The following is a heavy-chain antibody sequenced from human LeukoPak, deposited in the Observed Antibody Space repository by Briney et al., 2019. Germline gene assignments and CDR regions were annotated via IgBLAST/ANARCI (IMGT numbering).Heavy chain of an antibody. D-gene: IGHD4-17*01. CDR3: ARAPRTTVTHSIDY. J-gene: IGHJ4*02. Sequence: GGSLRLSCAASGFTFSTYAMHWVRQAPGKGLEWVAVISYDGSNKYYVDSVKGRFTISRDNSKNTLYLQMNSLRAEDTAVYFCARAPRTTVTHSIDYWGQGTLVTVSS. CDR2: ISYDGSNK. CDR1: GFTFSTYA. V-gene: IGHV3-30-3*01.